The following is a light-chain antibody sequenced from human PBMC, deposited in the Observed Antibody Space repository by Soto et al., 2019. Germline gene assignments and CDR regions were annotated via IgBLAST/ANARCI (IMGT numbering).Light chain of an antibody. J-gene: IGKJ1*01. CDR2: KAS. CDR3: QQYNGYGR. V-gene: IGKV1-5*03. Sequence: DIQMTQYPSTLSASVGDRVTITCRASQNINSWLAWYQQKPGKAPKLLIHKASSLQSGVPSRFSGSGSGTEFTLTISSLDPDDIATYYCQQYNGYGRFGQGTKVDIK. CDR1: QNINSW.